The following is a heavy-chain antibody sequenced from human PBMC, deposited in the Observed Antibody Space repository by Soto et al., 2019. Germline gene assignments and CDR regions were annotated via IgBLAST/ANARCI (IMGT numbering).Heavy chain of an antibody. CDR1: GFTFSSYA. J-gene: IGHJ4*02. D-gene: IGHD3-16*02. CDR3: AKSRVFIGAIVTLLDS. CDR2: ISNNGDTA. V-gene: IGHV3-23*01. Sequence: EVQLLESGGGLVQPGGSLTLSCATSGFTFSSYAMVWVRQAAEKALEWVASISNNGDTAYYADSVKGRFTISRGNSENTLYLQMTGLRADDTALYFCAKSRVFIGAIVTLLDSWGQGTQVTVSS.